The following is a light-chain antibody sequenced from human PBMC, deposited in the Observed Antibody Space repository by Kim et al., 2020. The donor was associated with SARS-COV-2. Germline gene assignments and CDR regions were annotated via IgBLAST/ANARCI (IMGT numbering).Light chain of an antibody. V-gene: IGKV1-39*01. J-gene: IGKJ2*01. CDR2: AAS. Sequence: SASVGDRVTINCPASQSISSYLNWYQQRRGKAPELLISAASSLQSGVPARCSGSGSGTDFTLTISSLQPEDFATYYCQQSYSTPYTFGQGTKLEI. CDR3: QQSYSTPYT. CDR1: QSISSY.